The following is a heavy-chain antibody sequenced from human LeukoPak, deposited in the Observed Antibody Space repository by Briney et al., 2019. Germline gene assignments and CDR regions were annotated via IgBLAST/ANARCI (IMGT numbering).Heavy chain of an antibody. D-gene: IGHD6-25*01. CDR3: ARFRGLSRPYYYYYMDV. Sequence: SETLSLTCAVYGGSFSGYYWSWIRQPPGKGLEWIGEINHSGSTNYNPSLKSRVTTSVDTSKNQFSLKLSSVTAADTAVYYCARFRGLSRPYYYYYMDVWGKGTTVTVSS. CDR2: INHSGST. V-gene: IGHV4-34*01. CDR1: GGSFSGYY. J-gene: IGHJ6*03.